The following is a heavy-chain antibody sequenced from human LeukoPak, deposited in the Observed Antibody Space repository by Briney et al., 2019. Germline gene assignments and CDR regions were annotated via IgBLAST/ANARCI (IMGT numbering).Heavy chain of an antibody. V-gene: IGHV3-23*01. CDR2: ISGSGGST. D-gene: IGHD5-18*01. J-gene: IGHJ4*02. Sequence: GGSLRLSCAASGFTFSSYAMSWGREAPGEGLEWGSAISGSGGSTYYADSVKGRFTIPRDNSKDTLYLQMNSLRAEDTAVYYCAKDHRYSYGYYFDYWGQGTLVTVSS. CDR3: AKDHRYSYGYYFDY. CDR1: GFTFSSYA.